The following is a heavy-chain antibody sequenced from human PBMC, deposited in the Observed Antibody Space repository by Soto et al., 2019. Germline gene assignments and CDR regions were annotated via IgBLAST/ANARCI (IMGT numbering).Heavy chain of an antibody. D-gene: IGHD3-9*01. CDR1: GYTFTSYD. V-gene: IGHV1-8*01. CDR3: SIQRTTISMDV. J-gene: IGHJ6*02. Sequence: QVQLVQSGAEVKKPGASVKVSCKASGYTFTSYDINWVRQATGQGLEWMGWMNPNSGNTGYAQKFQGSVTMTRNTSISTAYIDLSILKSEDTTVYYYSIQRTTISMDVWGQGTTVTVSS. CDR2: MNPNSGNT.